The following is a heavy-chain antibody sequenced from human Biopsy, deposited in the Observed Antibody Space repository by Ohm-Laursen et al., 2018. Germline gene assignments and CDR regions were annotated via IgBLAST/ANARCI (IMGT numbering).Heavy chain of an antibody. V-gene: IGHV4-59*12. CDR2: IYFTGRT. CDR1: GGPIDSYY. Sequence: GTLSLTCTVSGGPIDSYYWSWIRQPPGKALEWIGYIYFTGRTSYNPPLKSRVTMSVNTSKKQFPLRLSSVTAADTAVYYCASAGYNPDWNFDLWGRGTRVTVSS. CDR3: ASAGYNPDWNFDL. J-gene: IGHJ2*01. D-gene: IGHD5-24*01.